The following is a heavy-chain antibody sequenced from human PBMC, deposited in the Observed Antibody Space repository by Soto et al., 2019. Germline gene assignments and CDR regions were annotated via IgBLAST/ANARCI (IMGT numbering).Heavy chain of an antibody. CDR1: GGSFSGYY. D-gene: IGHD6-19*01. V-gene: IGHV4-34*01. J-gene: IGHJ2*01. Sequence: QVQLQQWGAGLLKPSETLSLTCAVYGGSFSGYYWSWIRQPPGKGLEWIGEINHSGSTNYNPSLKSRVTISVDTSKNQFSLKLSSVTAADTAVYYCARVQGSGWYGWYFDLWGRGTLVTVSS. CDR3: ARVQGSGWYGWYFDL. CDR2: INHSGST.